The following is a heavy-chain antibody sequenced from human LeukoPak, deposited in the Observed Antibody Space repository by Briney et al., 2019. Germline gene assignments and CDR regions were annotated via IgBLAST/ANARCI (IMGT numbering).Heavy chain of an antibody. V-gene: IGHV3-23*01. Sequence: GGSLRLSCAASGFSVSNNYMSWVRQAPGKGLEWVSVISGSGGTTYYADSVKGQFTISRDNSKNTLYLQMNSLRAEDTAVYYCVRDGFAFDIWGQGTMVTVSS. D-gene: IGHD2-2*03. CDR1: GFSVSNNY. CDR2: ISGSGGTT. J-gene: IGHJ3*02. CDR3: VRDGFAFDI.